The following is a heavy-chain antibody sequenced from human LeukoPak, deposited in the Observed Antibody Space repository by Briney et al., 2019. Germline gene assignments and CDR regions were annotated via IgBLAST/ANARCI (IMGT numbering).Heavy chain of an antibody. Sequence: SVKVSCKASGGTFSSYAISWVRQAPGQGLEWMGGIIPIFGTANYAQKFQGRVTITTDESTSTAYMELSSLRSEDTAVYYCAKGPDIVVVPAVTSYYYYYYYMDVWGKGTTVTVSS. V-gene: IGHV1-69*05. CDR2: IIPIFGTA. CDR1: GGTFSSYA. D-gene: IGHD2-2*01. J-gene: IGHJ6*03. CDR3: AKGPDIVVVPAVTSYYYYYYYMDV.